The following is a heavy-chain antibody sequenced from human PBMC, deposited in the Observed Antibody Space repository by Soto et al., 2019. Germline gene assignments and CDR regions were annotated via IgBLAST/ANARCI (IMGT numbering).Heavy chain of an antibody. CDR1: GHTFSGYY. CDR3: ASDFVADDLTVTTGESGRL. Sequence: ASVKVSCKASGHTFSGYYVHWVRQAPGQGLEWMGWVNPNSGGTHYAQKFQGRVSMTRDTSLSAVYMELRSLRPDDMAVYFCASDFVADDLTVTTGESGRLWGQGTLVTVS. CDR2: VNPNSGGT. J-gene: IGHJ4*02. V-gene: IGHV1-2*02. D-gene: IGHD3-16*01.